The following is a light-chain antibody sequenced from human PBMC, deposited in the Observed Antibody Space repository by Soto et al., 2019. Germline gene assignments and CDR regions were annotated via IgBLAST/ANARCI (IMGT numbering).Light chain of an antibody. CDR1: SSDVGGYNY. Sequence: QSVLTQPASVSVSPGQSITISCTGTSSDVGGYNYVSWYQQHPGKAPKLMIYDVSNRPSGVSNRFSGSKSGNTASLTISGLQAEDEADYYCSSYTSSSTLYVLGTGTKVTVL. V-gene: IGLV2-14*01. CDR2: DVS. J-gene: IGLJ1*01. CDR3: SSYTSSSTLYV.